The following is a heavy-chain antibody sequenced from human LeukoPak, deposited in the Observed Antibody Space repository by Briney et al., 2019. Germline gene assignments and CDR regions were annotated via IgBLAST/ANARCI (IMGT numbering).Heavy chain of an antibody. CDR2: IGDDGSNK. CDR3: ARDHPPDIDY. D-gene: IGHD3-9*01. CDR1: GFTFSNYG. Sequence: GRSLRLSCVASGFTFSNYGMHWVRQAPGEGLEWVAVIGDDGSNKYYADSVKGRFTISRDNSKNTVYLQMNSLRAEDTAMYYCARDHPPDIDYWGQGTLVTVSS. J-gene: IGHJ4*02. V-gene: IGHV3-33*01.